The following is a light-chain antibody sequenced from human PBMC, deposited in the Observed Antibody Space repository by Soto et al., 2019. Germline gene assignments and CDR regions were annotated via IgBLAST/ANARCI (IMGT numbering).Light chain of an antibody. Sequence: QSVLTQPPSVSAAPGQKVTISCSGSSSNIGGSSVSWYQQLPGTAPKLLIYDDNKRPSVIPDRFSGSKSGTSATLGITGFQTGDEADYYCGSWDSSLSAYVFGTGTKVTVL. V-gene: IGLV1-51*01. CDR3: GSWDSSLSAYV. CDR1: SSNIGGSS. CDR2: DDN. J-gene: IGLJ1*01.